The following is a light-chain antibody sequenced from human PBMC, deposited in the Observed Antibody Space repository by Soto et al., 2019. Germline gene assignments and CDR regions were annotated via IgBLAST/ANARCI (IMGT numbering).Light chain of an antibody. Sequence: QAVVTQPASVSGSPGQSITISCTGTSSDVGNYNLVSWYQQYPGKAPKLMIYEGGKRPSGVSNRFSGSKSGNTASLTISGLQAEDEADYYCCSFALRSTLIFGGGTKPHRP. CDR1: SSDVGNYNL. CDR2: EGG. J-gene: IGLJ2*01. V-gene: IGLV2-23*01. CDR3: CSFALRSTLI.